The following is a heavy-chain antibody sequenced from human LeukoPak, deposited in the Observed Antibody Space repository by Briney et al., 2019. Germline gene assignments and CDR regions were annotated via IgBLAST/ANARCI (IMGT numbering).Heavy chain of an antibody. D-gene: IGHD4-17*01. CDR2: INHSGST. Sequence: PSETLSLTCAVYGGSSSAYYWSWIRQPPGKGLEWIGEINHSGSTNYNPSLKSRVTISVDTSKNQFSLKLSSVTAADTAVYYCARAPQSDYGTHWYFDLWGRGTLVTVSS. CDR1: GGSSSAYY. CDR3: ARAPQSDYGTHWYFDL. J-gene: IGHJ2*01. V-gene: IGHV4-34*01.